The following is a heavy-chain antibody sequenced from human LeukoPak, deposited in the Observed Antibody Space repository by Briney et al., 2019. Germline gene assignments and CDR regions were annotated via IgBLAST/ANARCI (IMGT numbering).Heavy chain of an antibody. Sequence: SETLSLTCAVSGGSISSGSYYWSWIRQPPGTGLEWIGYIHYTGNTNYNPSLKSRVTISVDTSKNQFSLKLTSVTAADTAVYYCARDYVYGSGSYYNRGFDYWGQGTLVTVPS. D-gene: IGHD3-10*01. CDR3: ARDYVYGSGSYYNRGFDY. CDR2: IHYTGNT. J-gene: IGHJ4*02. CDR1: GGSISSGSYY. V-gene: IGHV4-61*01.